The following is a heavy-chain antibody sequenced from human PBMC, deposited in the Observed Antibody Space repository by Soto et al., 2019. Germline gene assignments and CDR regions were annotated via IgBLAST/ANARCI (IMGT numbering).Heavy chain of an antibody. D-gene: IGHD2-21*02. J-gene: IGHJ4*01. CDR2: ISTSNSDV. CDR3: ARGGHVVVXTAAFDN. V-gene: IGHV1-18*01. CDR1: GYTFTSYG. Sequence: ASVKVSCKTSGYTFTSYGISWVRQAPGQGLEWMGWISTSNSDVGYAQKLQGRVTMTTDTSTSTAYMELRSLTSDDTAVYYCARGGHVVVXTAAFDNWGHGTLVTVSS.